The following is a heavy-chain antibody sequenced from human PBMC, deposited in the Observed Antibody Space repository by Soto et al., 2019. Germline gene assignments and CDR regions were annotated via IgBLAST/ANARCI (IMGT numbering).Heavy chain of an antibody. Sequence: SGPTLVNPTQTLTLTCTFSGFSLSTSGMCVSWIRQPPGKALEWLALIDWDDDKYYSTSLKTRLTISKDTSKNQVVLTMTNMDPVDTATYYCARNRIEVAEAAFDIWGQGTMVTVSS. CDR2: IDWDDDK. D-gene: IGHD6-19*01. J-gene: IGHJ3*02. V-gene: IGHV2-70*01. CDR3: ARNRIEVAEAAFDI. CDR1: GFSLSTSGMC.